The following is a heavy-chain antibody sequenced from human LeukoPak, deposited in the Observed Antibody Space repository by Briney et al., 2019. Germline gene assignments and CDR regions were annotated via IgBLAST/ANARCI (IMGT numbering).Heavy chain of an antibody. Sequence: PGGSLRLSCATSGFTFSTYAMTWVRLAPGKGLEWVSTISGGGGSTNYANSVKGRFTISRDNSKNTLHLQMNSLRAEDSAIYYCAKDRYCGGGTCSFSWFDHWGQGTRVTVSS. D-gene: IGHD2-15*01. CDR1: GFTFSTYA. J-gene: IGHJ5*02. CDR2: ISGGGGST. V-gene: IGHV3-23*01. CDR3: AKDRYCGGGTCSFSWFDH.